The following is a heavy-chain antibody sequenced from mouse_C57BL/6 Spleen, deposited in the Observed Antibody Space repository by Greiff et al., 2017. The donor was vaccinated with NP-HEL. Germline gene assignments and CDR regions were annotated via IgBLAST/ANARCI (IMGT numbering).Heavy chain of an antibody. CDR3: AREVVAIYYAMDY. D-gene: IGHD1-1*01. Sequence: VKVVESGGGLAQPGGSVKLSCAASGYTFSDYCMYWVSQTPEKSLEWVGYISNSSGYTKYNQKFKDRATLTADKSYSTAYMQLSSLTYEDSSGYYCAREVVAIYYAMDYWGQGTSVTVSS. CDR1: GYTFSDYC. J-gene: IGHJ4*01. CDR2: ISNSSGYT. V-gene: IGHV1-7*01.